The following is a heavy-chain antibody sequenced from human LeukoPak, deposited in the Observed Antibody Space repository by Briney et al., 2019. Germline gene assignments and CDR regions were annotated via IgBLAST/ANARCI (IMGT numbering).Heavy chain of an antibody. CDR1: GGSISSYY. CDR3: ARDRPRGRFDY. D-gene: IGHD2-15*01. CDR2: IYYSGST. Sequence: SETLSLTCTVSGGSISSYYWSWIRQPPGKGLEWIGYIYYSGSTNYNPSLKSRVTISVDTSKNRFSLKLSSVTAADTAVYYCARDRPRGRFDYWGQGTLVTVSS. J-gene: IGHJ4*02. V-gene: IGHV4-59*12.